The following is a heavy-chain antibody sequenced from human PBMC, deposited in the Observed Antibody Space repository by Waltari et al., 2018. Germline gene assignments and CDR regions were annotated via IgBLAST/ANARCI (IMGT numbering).Heavy chain of an antibody. CDR3: ARDYDDYSNLGYYYYGMDV. CDR1: GFTFSSYA. D-gene: IGHD4-4*01. V-gene: IGHV3-23*01. Sequence: EVQLLESGGGLVQPGGSLRLSCAASGFTFSSYAMSWVRQAPGKGLEWVSAISGSGGSTYYADSVKGRFTISRDNSKNTLYLQMNSLRAEDTAVYYCARDYDDYSNLGYYYYGMDVWGQGTTVTVSS. J-gene: IGHJ6*02. CDR2: ISGSGGST.